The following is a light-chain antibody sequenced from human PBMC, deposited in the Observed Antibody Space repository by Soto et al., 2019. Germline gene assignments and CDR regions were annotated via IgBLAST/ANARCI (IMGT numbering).Light chain of an antibody. CDR3: CAYGGSSTYVV. J-gene: IGLJ2*01. CDR1: TSNVGSYNF. CDR2: EGN. V-gene: IGLV2-23*01. Sequence: QSALTQAASVSGSPGQSITISCTGTTSNVGSYNFVSWYQHHPGKGLKLIIYEGNKRPSGVSDRFSGSKSGNTAFLTISGLQAEDEAYYSCCAYGGSSTYVVFGGGTKLTVL.